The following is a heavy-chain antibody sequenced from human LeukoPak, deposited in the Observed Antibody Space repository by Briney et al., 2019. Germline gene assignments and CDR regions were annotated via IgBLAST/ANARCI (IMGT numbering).Heavy chain of an antibody. CDR2: IYSGGST. V-gene: IGHV3-53*01. D-gene: IGHD3-22*01. Sequence: GGSLRLSCAASGFTVSSNYMSWVRQAPGKGLEWVSVIYSGGSTYYADSVKGRFTISRDNSKNTLYLQMNSLRAEDTAVYYCAREGSYDSSGYCWFDPWGQGTLVTVSS. J-gene: IGHJ5*02. CDR3: AREGSYDSSGYCWFDP. CDR1: GFTVSSNY.